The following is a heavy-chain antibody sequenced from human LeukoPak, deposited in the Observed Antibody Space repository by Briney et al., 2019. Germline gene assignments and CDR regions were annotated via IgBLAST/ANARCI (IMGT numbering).Heavy chain of an antibody. D-gene: IGHD3-3*01. CDR3: ARELGENYDFWSGYYTLDY. CDR2: IYTSAST. Sequence: PSETLSLTCTVSGGSISSGSYYWSCIRQPSGKGLEWIGRIYTSASTNYNPSLKSRVTISVDTSKNQFSLKLSSVTAADTAVYYCARELGENYDFWSGYYTLDYWGQGTLVTVSS. J-gene: IGHJ4*02. CDR1: GGSISSGSYY. V-gene: IGHV4-61*02.